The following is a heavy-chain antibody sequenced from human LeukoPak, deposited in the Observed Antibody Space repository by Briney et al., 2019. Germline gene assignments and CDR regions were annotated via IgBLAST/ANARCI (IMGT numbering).Heavy chain of an antibody. D-gene: IGHD3-16*01. CDR3: ARHYGP. J-gene: IGHJ5*02. Sequence: SETLSLTCAVYGGSFSGYYWSWIRQPPGKGLEWIGSIYDSGSTYYNPSLKSRVTISVDTSKNQFSLKLNSVIAADTAVYYCARHYGPWGQGTLVTVSS. CDR2: IYDSGST. CDR1: GGSFSGYY. V-gene: IGHV4-34*01.